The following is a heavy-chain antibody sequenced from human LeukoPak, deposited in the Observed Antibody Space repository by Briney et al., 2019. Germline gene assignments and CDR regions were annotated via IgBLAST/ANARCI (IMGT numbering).Heavy chain of an antibody. Sequence: PGWSLRLSCAASGFTFSSYAMHWVRQAPGKGLEWVAVISYDASNKYYADSVKGRFTISRDNSKNTLYLQMNSLRAEDTAVYYCAREGRDIVDQGLNRFDAWGQGTLVTVSS. V-gene: IGHV3-30-3*01. CDR1: GFTFSSYA. J-gene: IGHJ5*02. D-gene: IGHD5-12*01. CDR3: AREGRDIVDQGLNRFDA. CDR2: ISYDASNK.